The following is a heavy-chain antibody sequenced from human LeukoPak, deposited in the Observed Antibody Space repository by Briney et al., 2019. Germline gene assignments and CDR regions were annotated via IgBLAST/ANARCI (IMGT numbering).Heavy chain of an antibody. Sequence: PGGSLRLSCAASGFTFSSYSMNWVRQAPGKGLEWVSGISGSGGSTHYADSVKGRFTISRDNSKNTLYLQMNSLRAEDTAVYYCAKDRYTGSRNWFDPWGQGTLVTVSS. CDR2: ISGSGGST. V-gene: IGHV3-23*01. CDR3: AKDRYTGSRNWFDP. CDR1: GFTFSSYS. J-gene: IGHJ5*02. D-gene: IGHD1-26*01.